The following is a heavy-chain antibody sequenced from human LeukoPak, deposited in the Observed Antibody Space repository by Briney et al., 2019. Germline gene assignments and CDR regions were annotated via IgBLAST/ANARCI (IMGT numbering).Heavy chain of an antibody. CDR2: IIPIFGIA. J-gene: IGHJ4*02. V-gene: IGHV1-69*13. Sequence: ASVKVSCKASGGTFSSYAISWVRQAPGQGLEWMGGIIPIFGIANYAQKFQGRVTITADESTSTAYMELSSLRSEDTAVYYCARDRGYYDSSGYYYEFDYWGQGTLVTVSS. CDR3: ARDRGYYDSSGYYYEFDY. CDR1: GGTFSSYA. D-gene: IGHD3-22*01.